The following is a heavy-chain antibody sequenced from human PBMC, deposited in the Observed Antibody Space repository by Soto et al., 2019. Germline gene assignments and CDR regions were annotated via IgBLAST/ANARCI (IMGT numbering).Heavy chain of an antibody. CDR2: IHYNGNT. J-gene: IGHJ3*02. D-gene: IGHD3-9*01. Sequence: SETLSLTCTVSGDSISAYSWSSVRQPPGKGLEWIGNIHYNGNTKYNPSLKSRVTMSVDTSKNQFSLKLSSVTAADTAVYYCARDLTYYDIQNAFDIWGQGTMVTVSS. CDR1: GDSISAYS. V-gene: IGHV4-59*01. CDR3: ARDLTYYDIQNAFDI.